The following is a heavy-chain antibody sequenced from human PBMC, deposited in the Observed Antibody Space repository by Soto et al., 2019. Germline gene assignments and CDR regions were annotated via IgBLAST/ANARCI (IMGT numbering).Heavy chain of an antibody. CDR3: ARQEQLVRWGWFDP. V-gene: IGHV4-59*08. Sequence: QVQLQESGPGLVKPSETLSLTCTVSGGSISSYYWSWIRQPPGKGLEWIGYIYYSGSTNYNPSLKILVAISVGTSKIRSSLKRSSFTAADTAVYYCARQEQLVRWGWFDPWGQGTLVTVAS. CDR2: IYYSGST. J-gene: IGHJ5*02. CDR1: GGSISSYY. D-gene: IGHD6-13*01.